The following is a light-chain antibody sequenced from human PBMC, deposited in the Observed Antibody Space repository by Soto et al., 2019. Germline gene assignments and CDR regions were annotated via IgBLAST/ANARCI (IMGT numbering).Light chain of an antibody. V-gene: IGLV4-69*01. J-gene: IGLJ2*01. Sequence: QLVLTQSPSASASLGASVKLTCTLSSGHSNYAIAWHQQQSEKGTRYLMKLNSDGSHSKGDGIPDRFSGSSSGAERYLTISSLQYEDEADYYCQTWGSGIVVFGGGTKLTVL. CDR1: SGHSNYA. CDR3: QTWGSGIVV. CDR2: LNSDGSH.